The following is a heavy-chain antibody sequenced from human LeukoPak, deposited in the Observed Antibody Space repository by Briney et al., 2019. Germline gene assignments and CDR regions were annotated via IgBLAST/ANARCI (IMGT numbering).Heavy chain of an antibody. D-gene: IGHD3-22*01. J-gene: IGHJ1*01. CDR1: GYTFTRYG. V-gene: IGHV1-18*01. CDR2: ISANNGNT. CDR3: ARSLHYYDNSGLFIQH. Sequence: ASVTVSCKASGYTFTRYGITWVRQAPGQGPEWMGWISANNGNTNYAQKLQGRVNMTTDTSTNTAYMELRSLRSDDTAVYYCARSLHYYDNSGLFIQHWGQGTLVTVSS.